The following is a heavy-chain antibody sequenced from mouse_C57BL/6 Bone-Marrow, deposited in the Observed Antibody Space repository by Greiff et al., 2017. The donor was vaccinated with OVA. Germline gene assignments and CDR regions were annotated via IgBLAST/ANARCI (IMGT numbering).Heavy chain of an antibody. D-gene: IGHD1-1*01. J-gene: IGHJ1*03. Sequence: VQLQQPGAELVMPGASVKLSCKASGYTFTSYWMHWVKQRPGQGLEWIGEIDPSDSYTNYNQKFKSKSTLTVDKSSSTAYMQLSSLTSEDSAVYYCARDGTVVAHWDFDVGGTGTTVTVTS. CDR3: ARDGTVVAHWDFDV. CDR2: IDPSDSYT. CDR1: GYTFTSYW. V-gene: IGHV1-69*01.